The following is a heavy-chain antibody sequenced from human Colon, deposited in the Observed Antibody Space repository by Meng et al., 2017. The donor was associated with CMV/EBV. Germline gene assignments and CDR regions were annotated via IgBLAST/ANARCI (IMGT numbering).Heavy chain of an antibody. CDR2: IHSSGNT. V-gene: IGHV4-39*01. CDR3: ARPSYNGWDYFDS. CDR1: SAAISTSSHY. D-gene: IGHD6-19*01. Sequence: LRLSGTVSSAAISTSSHYWRGVRQSPGKGREWIGSIHSSGNTYRNPSLFSRVTMSVDTSKNQFSLNLSSVTAADTAISYRARPSYNGWDYFDSWGQGTLVTVSS. J-gene: IGHJ4*02.